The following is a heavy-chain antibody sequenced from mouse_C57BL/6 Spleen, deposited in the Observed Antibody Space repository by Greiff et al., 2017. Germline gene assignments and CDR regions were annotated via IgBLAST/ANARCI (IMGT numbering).Heavy chain of an antibody. CDR3: ARRDYDYGPFAY. CDR2: INPDSSTI. V-gene: IGHV4-1*01. D-gene: IGHD2-4*01. CDR1: GIDFSRYW. J-gene: IGHJ3*01. Sequence: DVMLVESGGGLVQPGGSLKLSCAASGIDFSRYWMSWVRRAPGEGLEWIGEINPDSSTINYAPSLKDKFIISRDNAKNTLYLQMSKVRSEDTDLDYCARRDYDYGPFAYWGQGTLVTVSA.